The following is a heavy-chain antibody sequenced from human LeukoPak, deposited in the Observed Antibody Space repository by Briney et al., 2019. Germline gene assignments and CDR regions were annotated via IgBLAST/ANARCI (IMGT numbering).Heavy chain of an antibody. CDR1: GYTFTGYY. V-gene: IGHV1-2*02. CDR3: AREEVDSGYYYGMDV. CDR2: INPNSGGT. D-gene: IGHD5-12*01. J-gene: IGHJ6*02. Sequence: ASVKVSCKAYGYTFTGYYMHWVRQAPGQGLEWMGWINPNSGGTNYAQKFQGRVTMTRDTSISTAYMELSRLRSDDTAVYYCAREEVDSGYYYGMDVWGQGTTVTVSS.